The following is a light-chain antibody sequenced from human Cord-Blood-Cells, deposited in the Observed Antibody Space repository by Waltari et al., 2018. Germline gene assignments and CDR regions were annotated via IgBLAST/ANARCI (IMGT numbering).Light chain of an antibody. J-gene: IGLJ3*02. V-gene: IGLV3-25*03. CDR2: KDS. CDR1: ALPKQY. Sequence: SYELTQPPSVSVSPGQTARITCSGDALPKQYAYWYQQKPGQAPVLVIYKDSERPSGIPERFSGSSSGTTVTLTISGVQAEDEADYYCQSADSSGTYTFGQGTK. CDR3: QSADSSGTYT.